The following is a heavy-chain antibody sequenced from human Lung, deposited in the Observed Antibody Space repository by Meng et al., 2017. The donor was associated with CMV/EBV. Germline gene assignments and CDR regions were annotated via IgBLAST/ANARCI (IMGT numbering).Heavy chain of an antibody. CDR3: AREEAMVGYYTNWFDA. J-gene: IGHJ5*02. D-gene: IGHD5-18*01. CDR2: ISGSVGNT. V-gene: IGHV3-23*01. Sequence: SCAASGFPFRSYAMSWVRQAPGKGLEWVSSISGSVGNTYYADSVKGRFTISRDNSGDTLYMQMSSLRAEDTAVYYCAREEAMVGYYTNWFDAWDQGAXVTVSS. CDR1: GFPFRSYA.